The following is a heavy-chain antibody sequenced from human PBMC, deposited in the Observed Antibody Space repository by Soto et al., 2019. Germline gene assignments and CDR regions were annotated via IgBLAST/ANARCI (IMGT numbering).Heavy chain of an antibody. CDR2: IFYSGSP. V-gene: IGHV4-59*08. CDR3: ATTARTAVTGTVFHY. CDR1: GDSIRSYY. D-gene: IGHD6-19*01. J-gene: IGHJ4*02. Sequence: SETLSLTCTVSGDSIRSYYWSWIRQPPGKGLEWIGYIFYSGSPNYNPSLKSRVTMSIDTSNNQFSLRLTSVTAADTGVYYCATTARTAVTGTVFHYWGQGTLVTVSS.